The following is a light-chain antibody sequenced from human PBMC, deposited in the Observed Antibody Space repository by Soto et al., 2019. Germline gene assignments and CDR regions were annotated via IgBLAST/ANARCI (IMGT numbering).Light chain of an antibody. CDR1: QRVTSSN. CDR2: GAS. J-gene: IGKJ4*01. CDR3: QQYESSPLT. Sequence: IVLTQSPGTLSLSAGERATLSCRASQRVTSSNLAWYQQKPGQAPRLLIHGASTRATGIPDRFTGGGSGTDFTLTVTRLEPEDSAVYYCQQYESSPLTFGGGTKVDIK. V-gene: IGKV3-20*01.